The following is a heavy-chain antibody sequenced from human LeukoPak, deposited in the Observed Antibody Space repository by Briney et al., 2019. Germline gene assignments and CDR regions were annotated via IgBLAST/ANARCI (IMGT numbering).Heavy chain of an antibody. Sequence: SETLSLTCTVSGGSISSSSYYWGWIRQPPGKGLEWIGSIYYSGSTYYSPSLKSRVTIPVDTSKNQFPLKLSSVTAADTAVYYCARHWTYYDILTGYIYPSYFDYWGQGTLVTVSS. V-gene: IGHV4-39*01. J-gene: IGHJ4*02. CDR3: ARHWTYYDILTGYIYPSYFDY. D-gene: IGHD3-9*01. CDR2: IYYSGST. CDR1: GGSISSSSYY.